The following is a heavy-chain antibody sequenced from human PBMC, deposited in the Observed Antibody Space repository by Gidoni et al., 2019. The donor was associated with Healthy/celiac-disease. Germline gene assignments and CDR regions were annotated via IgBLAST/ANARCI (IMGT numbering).Heavy chain of an antibody. Sequence: QLQLQESGPGLVKPSETLSLTCTFPGGSISSSSYYWGWIRQPPGKGLEWIGSIYYSGSTYYNPSLKSRVTISVDTSKNQFSLKLSSVTAADTAVYYCASTYSSSWYYYWGQGTLVTVSS. J-gene: IGHJ4*02. CDR3: ASTYSSSWYYY. D-gene: IGHD6-13*01. CDR2: IYYSGST. CDR1: GGSISSSSYY. V-gene: IGHV4-39*01.